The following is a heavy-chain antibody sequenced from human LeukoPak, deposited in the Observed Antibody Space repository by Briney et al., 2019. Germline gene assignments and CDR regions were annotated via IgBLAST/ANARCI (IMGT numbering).Heavy chain of an antibody. CDR2: IYDSGTT. J-gene: IGHJ5*02. D-gene: IGHD3-3*01. Sequence: SETLSLTCTVSGGSISSSSYYWGWLRQPPGKGWEWTVSIYDSGTTYYNPSLRSRVTISVDTSKNQFSLKLSSVTAADTAVYYWARHSVTIFGVVIAHNWFDPWGQGTLVTVSS. CDR3: ARHSVTIFGVVIAHNWFDP. CDR1: GGSISSSSYY. V-gene: IGHV4-39*01.